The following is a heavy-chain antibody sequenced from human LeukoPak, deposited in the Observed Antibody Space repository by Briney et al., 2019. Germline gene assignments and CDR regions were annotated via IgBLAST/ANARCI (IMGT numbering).Heavy chain of an antibody. CDR2: IYYSGST. Sequence: PSETLSLTCTVAGGSISSYYWSWIRQPPGKGLEWIGYIYYSGSTNYNPSLKSRVTISVDTSKNQFSLKLSSVTAADTAVCYCARDYDLNWFDPWGQGTLVTVS. J-gene: IGHJ5*02. D-gene: IGHD3-3*01. CDR3: ARDYDLNWFDP. CDR1: GGSISSYY. V-gene: IGHV4-59*01.